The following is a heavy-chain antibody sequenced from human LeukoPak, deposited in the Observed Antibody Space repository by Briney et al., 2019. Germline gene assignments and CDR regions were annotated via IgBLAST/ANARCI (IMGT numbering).Heavy chain of an antibody. J-gene: IGHJ5*02. CDR2: IIPIFGTA. V-gene: IGHV1-69*05. D-gene: IGHD4/OR15-4a*01. Sequence: SVKVSCKASGGTFSSYAISWVRQAPGQGLEWMGGIIPIFGTANYAQKFQGRVTITTDESTSTAYMELSSLRSEDTAVYYCARFSGGAGWFDPWGQGTLVTVSS. CDR3: ARFSGGAGWFDP. CDR1: GGTFSSYA.